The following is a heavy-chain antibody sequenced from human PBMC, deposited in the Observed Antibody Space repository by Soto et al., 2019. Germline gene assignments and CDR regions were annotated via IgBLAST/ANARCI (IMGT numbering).Heavy chain of an antibody. J-gene: IGHJ4*02. Sequence: PSETLSLTCTVSGGSISSYYWSWIRQPAGKGLEWIGRIYTSGSTNYNPSLKSRVTMSVDTSKNQFSLKLSSVTAADTAVYYCARDLVDSSSAAPFDYRGQGTLVTAS. V-gene: IGHV4-4*07. D-gene: IGHD6-6*01. CDR1: GGSISSYY. CDR2: IYTSGST. CDR3: ARDLVDSSSAAPFDY.